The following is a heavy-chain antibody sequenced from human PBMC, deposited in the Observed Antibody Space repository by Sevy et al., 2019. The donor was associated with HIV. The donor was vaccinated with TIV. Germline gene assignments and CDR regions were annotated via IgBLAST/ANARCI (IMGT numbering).Heavy chain of an antibody. CDR3: ARDTPETGPKYSYLMDV. CDR2: ISSGSSTK. CDR1: GFTLSRHE. D-gene: IGHD3-9*01. V-gene: IGHV3-48*03. Sequence: GGSLRLSCEASGFTLSRHEMNWVRQVPGKGFEWVSYISSGSSTKFYTDSVNGRFTISRDNAKNSLYLHMDSLRVEDTAVYYLARDTPETGPKYSYLMDVWGKGTTVTVSS. J-gene: IGHJ6*04.